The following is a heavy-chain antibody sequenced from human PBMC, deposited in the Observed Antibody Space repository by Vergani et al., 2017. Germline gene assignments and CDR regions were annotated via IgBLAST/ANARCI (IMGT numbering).Heavy chain of an antibody. J-gene: IGHJ5*02. CDR2: IYTSGST. CDR1: GGSISSGSYY. V-gene: IGHV4-61*02. D-gene: IGHD6-25*01. Sequence: QVQLQESGPGLVKPSQTLSLTCTVSGGSISSGSYYWSWIRQPAGKGLEWIGRIYTSGSTNENPSLKSRVTISVDTSKNQFSLKLSSVAGADTAVYYCARDRRGFPNWIDPWGQGTLVTVSS. CDR3: ARDRRGFPNWIDP.